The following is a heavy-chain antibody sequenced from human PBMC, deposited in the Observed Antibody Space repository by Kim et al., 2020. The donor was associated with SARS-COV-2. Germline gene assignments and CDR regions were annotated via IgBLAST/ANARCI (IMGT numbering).Heavy chain of an antibody. J-gene: IGHJ4*02. Sequence: GSTDYNPSPKSRVTISVDTSNNQFSLKLSSVTAADTAMYYCARGRPDVDSWGQGTLVTVSS. V-gene: IGHV4-59*09. CDR2: GST. CDR3: ARGRPDVDS.